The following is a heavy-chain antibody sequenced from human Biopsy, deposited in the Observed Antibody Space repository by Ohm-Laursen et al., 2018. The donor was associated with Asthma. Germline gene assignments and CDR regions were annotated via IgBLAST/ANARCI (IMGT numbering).Heavy chain of an antibody. J-gene: IGHJ4*02. CDR3: ARKAGSCISRTCYSLDF. D-gene: IGHD2-2*01. Sequence: SSVKVSCKSLGGTFNTYVIGWVRQAPGQGLEWMGGINSVFGTTTYPQKFQDRVTITADDSTSTVYMELGSLRSENTAVYYCARKAGSCISRTCYSLDFWGQGTLVTVSS. V-gene: IGHV1-69*01. CDR1: GGTFNTYV. CDR2: INSVFGTT.